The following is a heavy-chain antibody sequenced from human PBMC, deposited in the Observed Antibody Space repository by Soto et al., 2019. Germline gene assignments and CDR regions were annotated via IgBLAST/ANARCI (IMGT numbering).Heavy chain of an antibody. CDR2: INPATGAA. Sequence: QLHLVQSGAVVKKPGASVTVSCSASGYPVTAYYMHWVRQAPGRGLEWMGGINPATGAAKYTQTFQGRCTMTRDTPTRTVFMELSGLTSEDTAVFYCARGGGVGVAGSAAFDMWGQGTLVTVSS. D-gene: IGHD3-3*01. J-gene: IGHJ3*02. CDR3: ARGGGVGVAGSAAFDM. V-gene: IGHV1-2*02. CDR1: GYPVTAYY.